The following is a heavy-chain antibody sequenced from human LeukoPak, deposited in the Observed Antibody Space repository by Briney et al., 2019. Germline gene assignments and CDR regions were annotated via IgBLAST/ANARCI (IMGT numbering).Heavy chain of an antibody. J-gene: IGHJ3*02. CDR3: ARPQGYCSGGSCYPAAFDI. D-gene: IGHD2-15*01. Sequence: ASVKVSCKASGYTFTSYYMHWVRQAPGQGLEWMGIINPSGGSTSYAQKFQGRVTMTRDTSTSTVYMELSSLRSGDTAVYYCARPQGYCSGGSCYPAAFDIWGQGTMVTVSS. CDR2: INPSGGST. V-gene: IGHV1-46*01. CDR1: GYTFTSYY.